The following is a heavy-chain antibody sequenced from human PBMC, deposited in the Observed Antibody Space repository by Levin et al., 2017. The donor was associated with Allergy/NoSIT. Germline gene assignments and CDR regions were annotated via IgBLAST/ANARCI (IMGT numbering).Heavy chain of an antibody. CDR3: AKDRGPGSYYISGAFDI. J-gene: IGHJ3*02. CDR1: GFTFSSYA. Sequence: GESLKISCAASGFTFSSYAMSWVRQAPGKGLEWVSAISGSGGSTYYADSVKGRFTISRDNSKNTLYLQMNSLRAEDTAVYYCAKDRGPGSYYISGAFDIWGQGTMVTVSS. V-gene: IGHV3-23*01. CDR2: ISGSGGST. D-gene: IGHD3-10*01.